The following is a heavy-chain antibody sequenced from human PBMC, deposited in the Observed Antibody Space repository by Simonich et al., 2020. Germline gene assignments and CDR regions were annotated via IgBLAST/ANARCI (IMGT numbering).Heavy chain of an antibody. CDR2: INPTSVGT. CDR1: GYTFTGSY. CDR3: ARGALTGDYYYMDV. Sequence: QVQLVQSGAEGKKPGASVKVSCTASGYTFTGSYMQWVRKDPGQGLEWRGWINPTSVGTNDAQKFQGRVTMTRETAISTAYMELSRLRSDDTAVYYCARGALTGDYYYMDVWGKGTTVTVSS. J-gene: IGHJ6*03. V-gene: IGHV1-2*02. D-gene: IGHD7-27*01.